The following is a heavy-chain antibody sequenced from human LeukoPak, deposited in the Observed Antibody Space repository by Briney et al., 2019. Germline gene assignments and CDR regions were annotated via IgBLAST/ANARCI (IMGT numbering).Heavy chain of an antibody. CDR1: GFNLKSFS. V-gene: IGHV3-21*06. Sequence: GGSLRLSCAVSGFNLKSFSMSWVRQAPGKGLEWVSYINGGSSYIYSADSLKGRFTISRDNAKNSLYLQMNSLRVEDTAVYYCARVQQLRGDAFDMWGQGTLVTVSS. D-gene: IGHD1-1*01. J-gene: IGHJ4*03. CDR2: INGGSSYI. CDR3: ARVQQLRGDAFDM.